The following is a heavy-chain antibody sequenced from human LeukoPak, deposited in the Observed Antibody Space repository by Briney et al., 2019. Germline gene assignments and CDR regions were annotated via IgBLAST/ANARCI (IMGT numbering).Heavy chain of an antibody. Sequence: ASVKVSCKASGYTFTSYAMNWVRQAPGQGLEWMGGIIPIFGTANYAQKFQGRVTITADKSTSTAYMELSSLRSEDTAVYYCARDELRNDLHYWGQGTLVTVSS. CDR1: GYTFTSYA. J-gene: IGHJ4*02. D-gene: IGHD1-1*01. CDR3: ARDELRNDLHY. V-gene: IGHV1-69*06. CDR2: IIPIFGTA.